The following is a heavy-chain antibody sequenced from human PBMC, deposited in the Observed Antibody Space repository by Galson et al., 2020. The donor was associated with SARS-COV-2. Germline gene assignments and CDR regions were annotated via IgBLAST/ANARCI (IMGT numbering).Heavy chain of an antibody. CDR2: IYTSGST. J-gene: IGHJ5*02. D-gene: IGHD3-22*01. Sequence: SETLSLTCTVSGGSISSYYWSWIRQPAGKGLEWIGRIYTSGSTNYNPSLKSRVTMSVDTSKNQFSLKLSSVTAADTAVYYCARDWGLHDSSGYWDWFDPWGQGTLVTVSS. CDR3: ARDWGLHDSSGYWDWFDP. CDR1: GGSISSYY. V-gene: IGHV4-4*07.